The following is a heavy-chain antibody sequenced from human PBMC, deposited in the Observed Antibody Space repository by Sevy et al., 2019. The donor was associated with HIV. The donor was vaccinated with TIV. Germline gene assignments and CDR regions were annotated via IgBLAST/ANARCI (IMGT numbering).Heavy chain of an antibody. D-gene: IGHD6-13*01. CDR2: INHSGST. J-gene: IGHJ3*02. CDR3: ARVRLAAAGDAFDI. CDR1: GGSLSGYY. V-gene: IGHV4-34*01. Sequence: SETLSLTCAVYGGSLSGYYWSWIRQSPGKGLEWIGEINHSGSTNYNASLKSRVTISIDTSKNQFSLRLNSVTAADTAVYYCARVRLAAAGDAFDIWGQGTMVTVSS.